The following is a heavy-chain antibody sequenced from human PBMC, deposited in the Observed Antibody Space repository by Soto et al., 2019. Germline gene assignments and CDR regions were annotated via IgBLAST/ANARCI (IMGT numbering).Heavy chain of an antibody. J-gene: IGHJ2*01. Sequence: KVLEWVSDISGSVGSTYYADSVKGRFTISRDNSKNTLYLQMNSLRAEDTAVFFCQAEDGIRDTVPVSAFRLNRSSDL. V-gene: IGHV3-23*01. CDR2: ISGSVGST. CDR3: QAEDGIRDTVPVSAFRLNRSSDL. D-gene: IGHD2-2*02.